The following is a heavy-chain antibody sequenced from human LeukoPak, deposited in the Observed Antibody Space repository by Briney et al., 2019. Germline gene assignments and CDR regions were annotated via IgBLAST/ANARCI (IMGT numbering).Heavy chain of an antibody. CDR3: ARNRWGTPLALFGY. Sequence: ASVKVSCKASGYTFTDFYVHWVRQAPGQGLEWMGWINPDSGGTNYAQKFQGRITLTRDTSVSTTYMEVFRLTSDDTAVYYCARNRWGTPLALFGYWGQGTLITVSS. D-gene: IGHD3-16*01. CDR2: INPDSGGT. CDR1: GYTFTDFY. J-gene: IGHJ4*02. V-gene: IGHV1-2*02.